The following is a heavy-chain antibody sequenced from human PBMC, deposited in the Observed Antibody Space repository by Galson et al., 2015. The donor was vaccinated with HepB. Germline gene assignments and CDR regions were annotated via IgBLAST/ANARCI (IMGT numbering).Heavy chain of an antibody. CDR1: GFTFSSYA. CDR2: IPYDGSDK. D-gene: IGHD3-3*01. CDR3: ARGKDFWRLSAFDI. Sequence: SLRLSCAASGFTFSSYAMHWVRQAPGKGLEWVAVIPYDGSDKYYADSVKGRFTISRDNSKNTLYLQMNSLRAEDTAVYYCARGKDFWRLSAFDIWGQGTMVTVSS. V-gene: IGHV3-30-3*01. J-gene: IGHJ3*02.